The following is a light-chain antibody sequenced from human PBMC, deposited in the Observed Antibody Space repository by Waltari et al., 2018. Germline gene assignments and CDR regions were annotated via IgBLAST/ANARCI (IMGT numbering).Light chain of an antibody. CDR1: SSDVGAYDY. CDR2: DVN. Sequence: QYALIQPRAVSRSPGQSVIISCTGASSDVGAYDYVSWYQQHPGKAPTLIIYDVNNRPSGVPDRCSGSKSGNTASLTISGLQAEDEADYYGCSYAGNCANYVFGTGTKLT. J-gene: IGLJ1*01. V-gene: IGLV2-11*01. CDR3: CSYAGNCANYV.